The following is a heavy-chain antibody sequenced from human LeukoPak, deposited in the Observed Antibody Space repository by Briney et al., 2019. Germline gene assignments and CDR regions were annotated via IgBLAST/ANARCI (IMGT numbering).Heavy chain of an antibody. CDR2: ISGSSSTI. CDR3: ARDYGGNSGWFDP. J-gene: IGHJ5*02. V-gene: IGHV3-48*02. Sequence: GGSLRLSCAVSGFTFSSYGMNWVRQAPGKGLEWISYISGSSSTIYYADSVKGRFTISRDNAKNSLYLQMNNLRDEDTAVYYCARDYGGNSGWFDPWGQGTLVTVSS. CDR1: GFTFSSYG. D-gene: IGHD4-23*01.